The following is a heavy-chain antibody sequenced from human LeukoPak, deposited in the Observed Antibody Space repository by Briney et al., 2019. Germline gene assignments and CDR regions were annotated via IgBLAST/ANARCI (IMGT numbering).Heavy chain of an antibody. D-gene: IGHD1-26*01. V-gene: IGHV1-18*01. J-gene: IGHJ4*02. CDR3: ARGGTYYPCIDY. CDR2: ISAYNGRT. Sequence: GASVKVSCKASGYTFTSSYINWVRQAPGQRLEWMGWISAYNGRTNYAQKFQGRVTMTIDSSTSTAYMDLTSLRSDDTAVYYCARGGTYYPCIDYWGQGTLVTVSS. CDR1: GYTFTSSY.